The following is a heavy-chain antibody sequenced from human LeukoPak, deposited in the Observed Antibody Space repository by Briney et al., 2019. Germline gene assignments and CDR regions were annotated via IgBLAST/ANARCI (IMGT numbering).Heavy chain of an antibody. CDR2: TIPIFGTA. V-gene: IGHV1-69*05. CDR3: ARDSRDGYSFDY. D-gene: IGHD5-24*01. Sequence: ASVKVSCKASGGTFSSYAISWVRQAPGQGLEWMGGTIPIFGTANYAQKFQGRVTITTDESTSTAYMELSSLRSEDTAVYYCARDSRDGYSFDYWGQGTLVTVSS. CDR1: GGTFSSYA. J-gene: IGHJ4*02.